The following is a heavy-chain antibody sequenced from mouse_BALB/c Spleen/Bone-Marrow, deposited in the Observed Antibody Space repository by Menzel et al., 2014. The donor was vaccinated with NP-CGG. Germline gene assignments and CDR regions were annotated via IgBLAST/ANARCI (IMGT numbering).Heavy chain of an antibody. V-gene: IGHV1-20*02. CDR3: ARSGYYGSSYFDY. CDR1: GYSFTGYF. Sequence: EVKLMESGPELVKPGASVKISCKASGYSFTGYFMNWVMQSHGKSLGWIGRINPYNGDTFYNQKFKGKAALTVDKSSSTAHMELRSLASEDSAVYYCARSGYYGSSYFDYWGQGTTLTVSS. D-gene: IGHD1-1*01. CDR2: INPYNGDT. J-gene: IGHJ2*01.